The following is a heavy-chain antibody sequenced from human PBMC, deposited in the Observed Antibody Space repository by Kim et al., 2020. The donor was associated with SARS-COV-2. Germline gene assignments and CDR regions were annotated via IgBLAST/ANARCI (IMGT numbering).Heavy chain of an antibody. J-gene: IGHJ3*02. D-gene: IGHD3-22*01. V-gene: IGHV4-31*02. Sequence: NPSLKSRVTISVDTSKNQFSLKLSSVTAADTAVYYCARAGITMIVVNAFDIWGQGTMVTVSP. CDR3: ARAGITMIVVNAFDI.